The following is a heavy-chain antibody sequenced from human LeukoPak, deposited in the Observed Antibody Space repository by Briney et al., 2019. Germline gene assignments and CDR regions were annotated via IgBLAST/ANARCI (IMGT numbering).Heavy chain of an antibody. Sequence: GGSLRLSCAASRFTFSSYAMSWVRQAPEKGLEWVSTISGSGGSTYYADSVKGRFTISRDNPKDTLYLQMNSLRAEDTAVYYCAKESYGSPFDYWGQGTLVTVSS. CDR1: RFTFSSYA. V-gene: IGHV3-23*01. CDR2: ISGSGGST. D-gene: IGHD5-18*01. CDR3: AKESYGSPFDY. J-gene: IGHJ4*02.